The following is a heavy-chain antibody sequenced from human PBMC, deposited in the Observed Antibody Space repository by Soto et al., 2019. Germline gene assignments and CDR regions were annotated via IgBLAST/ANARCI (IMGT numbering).Heavy chain of an antibody. Sequence: GESLKISCKGSGYSFAGYWITWVRQKPGKGLEWMGRIDPSDSQTYYSSSFRGHVTISVTKSITTVFLQWSSLRASDTAMYYCARQIYDSDTGPNFQYYFDSWGQGTPVTVSS. CDR2: IDPSDSQT. CDR1: GYSFAGYW. D-gene: IGHD3-22*01. V-gene: IGHV5-10-1*01. J-gene: IGHJ4*02. CDR3: ARQIYDSDTGPNFQYYFDS.